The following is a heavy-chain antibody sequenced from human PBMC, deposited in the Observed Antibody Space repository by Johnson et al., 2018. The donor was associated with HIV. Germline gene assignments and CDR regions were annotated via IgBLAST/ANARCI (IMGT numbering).Heavy chain of an antibody. Sequence: QVKLVESGGGVVQPGRSLRLSCAASGFTFSSYGMHWVRQAPGKGLEWVAVISYDGSNKYYADSVKGRFTISRDNSKNTLYLQMNSLRAEDTAVYYCAKAPGGGSRSLDAFDIWGQGTMVTVSS. V-gene: IGHV3-30*18. CDR1: GFTFSSYG. J-gene: IGHJ3*02. CDR2: ISYDGSNK. D-gene: IGHD1-26*01. CDR3: AKAPGGGSRSLDAFDI.